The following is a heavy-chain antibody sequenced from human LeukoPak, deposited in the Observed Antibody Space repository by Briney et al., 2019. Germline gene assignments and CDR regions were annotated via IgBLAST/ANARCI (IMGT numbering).Heavy chain of an antibody. Sequence: GRSLVLSCAASGFTFSSYPMHWVRQAPGKGLEWVAVISYDGSNKYYADSVKGRFTISRDNSKNTLSLQMNSLRGEDTAVYFRARDRRSCSGTSCLHNYYYYYGMDVWGQGTTVTVSS. J-gene: IGHJ6*02. V-gene: IGHV3-30*04. CDR2: ISYDGSNK. CDR3: ARDRRSCSGTSCLHNYYYYYGMDV. D-gene: IGHD2-2*01. CDR1: GFTFSSYP.